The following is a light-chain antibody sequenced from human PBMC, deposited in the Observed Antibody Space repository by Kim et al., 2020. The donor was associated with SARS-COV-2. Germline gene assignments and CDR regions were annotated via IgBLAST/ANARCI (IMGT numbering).Light chain of an antibody. CDR1: QKISTY. Sequence: ASVADTVTITCRASQKISTYLNWYQRKPGKAPNLLIYGASSLQTGVPSRFSGGGSGTDFARTIDNLQPEDFATYYCQQSYISPRTFGEGTKLEI. CDR2: GAS. CDR3: QQSYISPRT. V-gene: IGKV1-39*01. J-gene: IGKJ4*02.